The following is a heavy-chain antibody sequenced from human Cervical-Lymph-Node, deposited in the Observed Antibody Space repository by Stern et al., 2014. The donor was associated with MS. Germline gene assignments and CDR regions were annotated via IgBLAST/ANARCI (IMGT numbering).Heavy chain of an antibody. CDR3: ARGGGTDSPTYDY. CDR2: IFHTGDT. Sequence: DQLVESGPGLVKPSGTLSLTCTASGASLSGANWWTWVRQPPGKGLEWIGEIFHTGDTNYNPSLRSRVVMCVDSSKSQFTLQLPSVTAADTAVYYCARGGGTDSPTYDYWGQGTLVTVS. D-gene: IGHD3-16*01. J-gene: IGHJ4*02. V-gene: IGHV4-4*02. CDR1: GASLSGANW.